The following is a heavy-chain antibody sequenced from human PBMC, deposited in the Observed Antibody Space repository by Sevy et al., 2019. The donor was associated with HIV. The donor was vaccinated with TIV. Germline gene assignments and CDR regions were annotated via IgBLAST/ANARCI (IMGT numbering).Heavy chain of an antibody. CDR3: AREREADHSSWAFDF. J-gene: IGHJ4*02. D-gene: IGHD4-4*01. CDR2: ISEGGTNT. V-gene: IGHV3-23*01. Sequence: GGSLRLSCTASGFTFSSHDMVWVRQAPGKGLEWVSGISEGGTNTYYADSVRGRFTISRDDSKITVYLQMNSLRADDTALYSCAREREADHSSWAFDFWGQGTLVTVSS. CDR1: GFTFSSHD.